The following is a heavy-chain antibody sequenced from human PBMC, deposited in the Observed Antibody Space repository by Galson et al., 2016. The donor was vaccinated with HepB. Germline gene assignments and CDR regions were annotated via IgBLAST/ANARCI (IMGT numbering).Heavy chain of an antibody. J-gene: IGHJ6*02. CDR1: GYTFSNYG. Sequence: SVKVSCKASGYTFSNYGINWVRQARGQGLEWMGWISAYNGDTNYAQSLQGRVTITRDTSASTAYMELSSLRSEDTAVYYCARGRALYGDSSLYYYYGMDVWGQGTTVTVSS. CDR2: ISAYNGDT. V-gene: IGHV1-18*01. CDR3: ARGRALYGDSSLYYYYGMDV. D-gene: IGHD4-17*01.